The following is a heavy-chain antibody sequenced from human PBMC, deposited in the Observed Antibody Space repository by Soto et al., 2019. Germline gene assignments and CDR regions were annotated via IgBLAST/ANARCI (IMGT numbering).Heavy chain of an antibody. Sequence: GGSLRLSWAASGFTFSSYSMNWDRQAPGKGLEWVSSISSSSSYLYYADSVKGRFTISRGNGKNQLDLQMNSLRAEDTAVYYCAREDSSPPYYYYGMDVWGQGNTVTVAS. CDR1: GFTFSSYS. V-gene: IGHV3-21*01. J-gene: IGHJ6*02. CDR2: ISSSSSYL. D-gene: IGHD6-13*01. CDR3: AREDSSPPYYYYGMDV.